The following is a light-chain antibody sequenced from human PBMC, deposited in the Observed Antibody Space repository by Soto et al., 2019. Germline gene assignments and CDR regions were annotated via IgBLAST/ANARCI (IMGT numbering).Light chain of an antibody. CDR3: SSYTSSSTHWV. CDR2: EVS. CDR1: SSDVGGYNY. V-gene: IGLV2-14*01. J-gene: IGLJ3*02. Sequence: QSALTQPAYVSGSPGQSITISCTGTSSDVGGYNYVSWYQQHPGKAPKLMIYEVSNRPSGVSNRFSGSKSGNTASLTISGLQAEDEADYSCSSYTSSSTHWVFGGGTKLTVL.